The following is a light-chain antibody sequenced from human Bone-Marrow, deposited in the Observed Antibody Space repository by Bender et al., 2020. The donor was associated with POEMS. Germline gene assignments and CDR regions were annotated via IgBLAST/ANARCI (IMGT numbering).Light chain of an antibody. J-gene: IGLJ1*01. CDR3: QSYDNNVYV. Sequence: NFMLTQPHSVSESPGKTVTISCTRSSGNIASNFVQWYQQRPGSSPTTVIFEDNLRPSGVPDRFSGSVDSSSNSASLTISGLKTEDEADYYCQSYDNNVYVFDTGTKVTVL. CDR1: SGNIASNF. V-gene: IGLV6-57*01. CDR2: EDN.